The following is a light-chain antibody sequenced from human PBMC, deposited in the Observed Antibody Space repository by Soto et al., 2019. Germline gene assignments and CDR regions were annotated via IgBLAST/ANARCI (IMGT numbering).Light chain of an antibody. CDR1: TRHRSYA. CDR3: QTWGTAMVV. CDR2: LNPDGTH. Sequence: QSVLTQSPSASASLGASVKLTCTLSTRHRSYAIAWHQHQPEKGPRFLMTLNPDGTHRKGDGLPDRFSGSSSGAERYLTISSLQSEDEADYYCQTWGTAMVVFGGGTKLTVL. V-gene: IGLV4-69*01. J-gene: IGLJ2*01.